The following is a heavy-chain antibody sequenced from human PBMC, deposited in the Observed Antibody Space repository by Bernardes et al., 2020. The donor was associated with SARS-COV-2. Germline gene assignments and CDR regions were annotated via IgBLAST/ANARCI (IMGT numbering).Heavy chain of an antibody. V-gene: IGHV3-13*01. Sequence: GSLRLSCAASGFTVSNDFINWVRQATGKGLEWVSAIGTAGDTYYPGSVKGRFTISRENAKNSLYLQMNSLRAGDTAVYYCARGTYDSSGYYNWFDPWGQGTLVTVSS. CDR2: IGTAGDT. J-gene: IGHJ5*02. CDR1: GFTVSNDF. D-gene: IGHD3-22*01. CDR3: ARGTYDSSGYYNWFDP.